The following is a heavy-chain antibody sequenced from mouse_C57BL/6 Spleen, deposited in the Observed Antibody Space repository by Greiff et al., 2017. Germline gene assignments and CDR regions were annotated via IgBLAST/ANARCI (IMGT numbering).Heavy chain of an antibody. CDR1: GYTFTSYW. Sequence: QVQLQQPGAELVRPGTSVKLSCKASGYTFTSYWMHWVKQRPGQGLEWIGVIDPSDSYTNYNQKFKGKATLTVDTASSTAYMQLSSLTSEDSAVYYCASQLRDYWGQGTTLTVSS. CDR3: ASQLRDY. D-gene: IGHD1-1*01. CDR2: IDPSDSYT. V-gene: IGHV1-59*01. J-gene: IGHJ2*01.